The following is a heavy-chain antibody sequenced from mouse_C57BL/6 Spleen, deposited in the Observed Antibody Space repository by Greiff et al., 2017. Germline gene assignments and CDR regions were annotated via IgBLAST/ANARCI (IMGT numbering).Heavy chain of an antibody. CDR3: ARSRGIDYGCPLDY. V-gene: IGHV1-22*01. D-gene: IGHD1-1*01. J-gene: IGHJ2*01. CDR2: INPNNGGT. Sequence: EVQLQQSGPELVKPGASVKMSCKASGYTFTDYNMHWVKQSHGKSLEWIGYINPNNGGTSYNQKFKGKATLTVNKSSSTAYMELRSLTSEDSAVYDCARSRGIDYGCPLDYWGQGTTLTVSS. CDR1: GYTFTDYN.